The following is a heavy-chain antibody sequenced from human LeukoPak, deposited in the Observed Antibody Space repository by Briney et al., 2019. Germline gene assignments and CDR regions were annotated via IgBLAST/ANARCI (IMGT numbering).Heavy chain of an antibody. D-gene: IGHD3-22*01. CDR2: TFYRSKWYN. CDR1: GDSVSSNSAA. CDR3: ARESSKEYYYDSSLFDY. V-gene: IGHV6-1*01. Sequence: SQTLSLTCAISGDSVSSNSAAWNWIRQSPSRGLEWLGRTFYRSKWYNVYAVSVKSRITINPDTSKNQFSLQLNSVTPEDTAVYYCARESSKEYYYDSSLFDYWGQGTLVTVSS. J-gene: IGHJ4*02.